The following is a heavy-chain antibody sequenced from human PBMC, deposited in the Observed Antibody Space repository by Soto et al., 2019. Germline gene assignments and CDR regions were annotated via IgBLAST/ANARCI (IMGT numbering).Heavy chain of an antibody. CDR3: AKDGIVGVVAANPAFDI. CDR1: GFTFSSYA. CDR2: ISGSGGST. J-gene: IGHJ3*02. V-gene: IGHV3-23*01. D-gene: IGHD2-15*01. Sequence: GGSLRLSCAASGFTFSSYAMSWVRQAPGKGLEWVSAISGSGGSTYYADSVKGRFTISRDNSKNTRYLQMNSLRAEDTAVYYCAKDGIVGVVAANPAFDIWGQGTMVTVSS.